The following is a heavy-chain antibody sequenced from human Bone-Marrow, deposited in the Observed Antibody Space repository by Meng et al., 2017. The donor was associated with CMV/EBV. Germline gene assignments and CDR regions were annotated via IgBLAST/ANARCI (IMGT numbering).Heavy chain of an antibody. CDR1: GFTFSSYG. J-gene: IGHJ6*02. D-gene: IGHD6-13*01. Sequence: GGSLRLSCAASGFTFSSYGMHWVRQAPGKGLEWVSSISSSSSYIYYADSVKGRFTISRDNAKNSLYLQMNSLRAEDTAVYYCARDLVVGLGSSQDKSYYYYGMDVWGQGTTVTVSS. CDR2: ISSSSSYI. V-gene: IGHV3-21*01. CDR3: ARDLVVGLGSSQDKSYYYYGMDV.